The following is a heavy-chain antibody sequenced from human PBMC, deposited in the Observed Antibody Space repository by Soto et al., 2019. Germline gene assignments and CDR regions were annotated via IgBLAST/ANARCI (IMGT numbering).Heavy chain of an antibody. CDR1: GWPFTRNT. CDR2: INADNT. V-gene: IGHV1-3*01. D-gene: IGHD6-13*01. J-gene: IGHJ4*02. CDR3: ARDDGSTRYFDY. Sequence: ASVKVSCKASGWPFTRNTIHWVRQAPGQGLEWMGWINADNTKNSEKFQGRITITRDTSASTAYMELSSLRSEDTALYYCARDDGSTRYFDYWGQGTLVTVSS.